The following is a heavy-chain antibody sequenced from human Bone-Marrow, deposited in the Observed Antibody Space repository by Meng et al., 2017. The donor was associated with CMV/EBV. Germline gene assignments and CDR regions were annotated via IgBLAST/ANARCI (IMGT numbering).Heavy chain of an antibody. CDR3: ARDSGLRGGIDY. CDR1: GFSFSSYA. V-gene: IGHV3-30-3*01. D-gene: IGHD5-12*01. J-gene: IGHJ4*02. CDR2: ISYDGSNK. Sequence: QVGLWESGGGVFQPGRSRRLSCAASGFSFSSYAMHWVRQAPGKGLEWVAVISYDGSNKYYADSVKGRFTISRDNSKNTLYLQMNSLRAEDTAVYYCARDSGLRGGIDYWGQGTLVTVSS.